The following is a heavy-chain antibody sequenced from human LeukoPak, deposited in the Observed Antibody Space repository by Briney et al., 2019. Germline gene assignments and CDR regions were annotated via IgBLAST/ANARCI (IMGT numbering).Heavy chain of an antibody. J-gene: IGHJ3*02. V-gene: IGHV1-69*13. CDR3: ARDHYDILTGYPLDAFDI. CDR1: GGTFSSYA. CDR2: IIPIFGTA. D-gene: IGHD3-9*01. Sequence: GASVKVSCKASGGTFSSYAISWVRQAPGQGLEWMGGIIPIFGTANYAQKFQGRVTITADESTSTAYMELSSLRSDDTAVYYCARDHYDILTGYPLDAFDIWGQGTMVTVSS.